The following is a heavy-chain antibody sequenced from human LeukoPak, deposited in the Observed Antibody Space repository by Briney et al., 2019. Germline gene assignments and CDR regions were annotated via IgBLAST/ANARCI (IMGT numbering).Heavy chain of an antibody. D-gene: IGHD2-2*02. V-gene: IGHV4-59*01. CDR1: GGSISSYY. Sequence: SETLSLTCTVSGGSISSYYWSWIRQPPGKGLEWIGYIYYSGSTNYNPSLKSRVTISVDTSKNQFSLKLSSVTAADTAVYYCARDTYHYCSSTSCYRGHAFDIWGQGTMVTVSS. J-gene: IGHJ3*02. CDR3: ARDTYHYCSSTSCYRGHAFDI. CDR2: IYYSGST.